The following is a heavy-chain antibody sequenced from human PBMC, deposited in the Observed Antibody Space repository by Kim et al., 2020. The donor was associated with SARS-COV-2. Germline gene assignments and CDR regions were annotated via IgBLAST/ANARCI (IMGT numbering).Heavy chain of an antibody. V-gene: IGHV1-46*01. J-gene: IGHJ3*02. D-gene: IGHD1-26*01. Sequence: SYAQKSPGRVTMTRDTSTSTVYMELSSLRSEDTAVYYSARAWWELRHFDIWGQGTMVTVSS. CDR3: ARAWWELRHFDI.